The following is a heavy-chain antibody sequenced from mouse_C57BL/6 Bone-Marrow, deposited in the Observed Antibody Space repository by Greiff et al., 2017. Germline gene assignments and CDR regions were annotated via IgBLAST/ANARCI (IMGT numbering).Heavy chain of an antibody. V-gene: IGHV3-6*01. CDR1: GYSITSGYY. J-gene: IGHJ2*01. CDR3: ARGGTTVEATDY. D-gene: IGHD1-1*01. Sequence: VQLQQSGPGLVKPSQSLSLTCSVTGYSITSGYYWNWIRQFPGNKLEWMGYISYDGSNNYNPPLNNRISITRATSKHQFFLKLNAVATEDAAAYYCARGGTTVEATDYWGQGTTLTVAS. CDR2: ISYDGSN.